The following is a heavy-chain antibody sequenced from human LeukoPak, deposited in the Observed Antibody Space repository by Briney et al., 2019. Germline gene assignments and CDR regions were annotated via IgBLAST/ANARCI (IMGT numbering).Heavy chain of an antibody. CDR2: IRYDGSNK. Sequence: GGSLRLSCAASGFTFSSYEMNWVRQAPGKGLEWVAFIRYDGSNKYYADSVKGRFTISRDNSKNTLYLQMNSLRAEDTAVYYCARDQVLLWFGEVWGAFDIWGQGTMVTVSS. D-gene: IGHD3-10*01. CDR1: GFTFSSYE. CDR3: ARDQVLLWFGEVWGAFDI. V-gene: IGHV3-30*02. J-gene: IGHJ3*02.